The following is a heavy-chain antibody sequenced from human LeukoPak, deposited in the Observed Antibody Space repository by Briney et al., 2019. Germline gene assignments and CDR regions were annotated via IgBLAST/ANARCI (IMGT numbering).Heavy chain of an antibody. Sequence: GGSLRLSCAASGFTFSSYSMNWVRQAPGKGLEWVSSISSSSSYIYYADSVKGGFTISRDNAKNSLYLQMNSLRAEDTAVYYCARDKDRGNWFDPWGQGTLVTVSS. CDR3: ARDKDRGNWFDP. CDR1: GFTFSSYS. D-gene: IGHD1-14*01. J-gene: IGHJ5*02. CDR2: ISSSSSYI. V-gene: IGHV3-21*01.